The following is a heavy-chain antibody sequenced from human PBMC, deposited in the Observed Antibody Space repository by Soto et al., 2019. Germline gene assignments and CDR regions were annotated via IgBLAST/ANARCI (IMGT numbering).Heavy chain of an antibody. Sequence: QMQLVQSGPEVKKPGTSVKVSCKASGFTFTSSAVQWVRQARGQRLEWIGWIVVGSGNTNYAQKFQERVTITRDMSXSXXYMELSSLRSEDTAVYYCAAPPAAMAKGYYYGMDVWGQGTTVTVSS. CDR1: GFTFTSSA. CDR3: AAPPAAMAKGYYYGMDV. J-gene: IGHJ6*02. CDR2: IVVGSGNT. D-gene: IGHD5-18*01. V-gene: IGHV1-58*01.